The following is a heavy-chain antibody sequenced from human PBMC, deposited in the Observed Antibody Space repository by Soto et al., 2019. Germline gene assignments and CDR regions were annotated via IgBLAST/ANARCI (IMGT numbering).Heavy chain of an antibody. Sequence: GGSLRLSCAASGFTFSSYAMHWVRQAPGKGLEWVAVISYDGSNKYYADSVKGRFTISRDNSKNTLYLQMNSLRAEDTAVYYCARDLWGSYFRAFDIWGQGTMVTVSS. J-gene: IGHJ3*02. D-gene: IGHD1-26*01. V-gene: IGHV3-30-3*01. CDR1: GFTFSSYA. CDR3: ARDLWGSYFRAFDI. CDR2: ISYDGSNK.